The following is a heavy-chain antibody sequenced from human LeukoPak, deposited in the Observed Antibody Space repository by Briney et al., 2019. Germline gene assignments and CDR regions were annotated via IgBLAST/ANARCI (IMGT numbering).Heavy chain of an antibody. CDR3: ARVKRIMITFGGGPFDP. J-gene: IGHJ5*02. D-gene: IGHD3-16*01. Sequence: SETLSLTCAVYGGSFSGYYWSWIRQPPGKGLEWIGEINHSGSTNYNPSLKSRVTISVDASKNQFSLKLSSVTAADTAVYYCARVKRIMITFGGGPFDPWGQGTLVTVSS. V-gene: IGHV4-34*01. CDR2: INHSGST. CDR1: GGSFSGYY.